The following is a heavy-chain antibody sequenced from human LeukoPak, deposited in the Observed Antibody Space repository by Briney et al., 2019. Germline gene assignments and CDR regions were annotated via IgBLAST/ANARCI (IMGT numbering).Heavy chain of an antibody. J-gene: IGHJ4*02. V-gene: IGHV1-46*01. CDR1: GYTFTTYF. CDR3: ARGENSGLFDY. Sequence: ASVTVSCKASGYTFTTYFIHWVRQAPGQGLEWMGMINPSGGGTTYALNFQGRVTMTRDTSTSTVYMDLSSLRSEDTALYYCARGENSGLFDYWGQGTLVTVSS. D-gene: IGHD3-10*01. CDR2: INPSGGGT.